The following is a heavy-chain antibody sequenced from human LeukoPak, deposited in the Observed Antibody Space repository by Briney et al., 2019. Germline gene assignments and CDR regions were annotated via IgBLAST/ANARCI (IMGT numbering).Heavy chain of an antibody. CDR2: LNYNGGGT. D-gene: IGHD1-26*01. CDR1: GFTFDDYG. CDR3: ARERIGGSLDY. J-gene: IGHJ4*02. V-gene: IGHV3-20*04. Sequence: GGSLRLSCAASGFTFDDYGFSWVREAPRKGLEWVCDLNYNGGGTGYADSVKGRFTVSRDNAKNTLYLQMNSLTADDTALYYCARERIGGSLDYWGQGTLVTVSS.